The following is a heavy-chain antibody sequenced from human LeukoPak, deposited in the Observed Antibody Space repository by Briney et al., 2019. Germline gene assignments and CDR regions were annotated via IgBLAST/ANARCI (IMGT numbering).Heavy chain of an antibody. CDR2: IKPDGSGK. J-gene: IGHJ4*02. Sequence: PGGSLRLSCAASGLTFSGYWTNWVRQAPGKGLEWVANIKPDGSGKYYVDSVKGRFTISRDNAKNSLYLQMTSLRAEDTAVYYCARGSGDYSGQGTLVTVSS. CDR3: ARGSGDY. V-gene: IGHV3-7*04. CDR1: GLTFSGYW.